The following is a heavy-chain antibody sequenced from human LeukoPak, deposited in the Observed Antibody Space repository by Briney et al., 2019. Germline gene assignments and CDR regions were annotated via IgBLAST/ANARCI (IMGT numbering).Heavy chain of an antibody. CDR1: GGSISSSNW. Sequence: SETLSLTCAVSGGSISSSNWWSWIRQPPGKGLEWIGEINHSGSTNYNPSLKSRVTISVDTSKNQFSLKLSSVTAADTAVYHCARRGYSYGYHRGAFDIWGQGTMVTVSS. J-gene: IGHJ3*02. CDR2: INHSGST. V-gene: IGHV4-4*02. CDR3: ARRGYSYGYHRGAFDI. D-gene: IGHD5-18*01.